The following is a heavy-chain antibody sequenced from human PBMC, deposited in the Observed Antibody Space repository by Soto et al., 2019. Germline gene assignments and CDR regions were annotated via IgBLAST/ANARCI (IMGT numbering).Heavy chain of an antibody. Sequence: GGSLRLSCAAPGFTFSSYAMSWVRQAPGKGLEWVSAISGSGGGTYYADSVKGRFTISRDNSKNTLYLQMNSLRAEDTAVYYCAKDDRYSSSWYDYWGQGTLVTVSS. CDR2: ISGSGGGT. CDR1: GFTFSSYA. J-gene: IGHJ4*02. D-gene: IGHD6-13*01. CDR3: AKDDRYSSSWYDY. V-gene: IGHV3-23*01.